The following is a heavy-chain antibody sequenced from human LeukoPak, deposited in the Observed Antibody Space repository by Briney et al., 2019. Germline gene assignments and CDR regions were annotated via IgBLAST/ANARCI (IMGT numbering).Heavy chain of an antibody. CDR1: GGSISSSSYY. Sequence: SETLSLTCTVSGGSISSSSYYWGWIRQPPGKGLEWIGSIYYSGSTYYNPSLKSRVTIAIDTSKNQFSLKLSSVTAADTAVYYCARERDYGGYYGMDVWGQGTTVTVSS. V-gene: IGHV4-39*07. J-gene: IGHJ6*02. CDR3: ARERDYGGYYGMDV. CDR2: IYYSGST. D-gene: IGHD4-23*01.